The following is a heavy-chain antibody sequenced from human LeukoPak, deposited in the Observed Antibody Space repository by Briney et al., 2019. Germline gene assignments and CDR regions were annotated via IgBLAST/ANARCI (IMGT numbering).Heavy chain of an antibody. D-gene: IGHD6-19*01. CDR3: ARVKRGAGRIGNWFDP. J-gene: IGHJ5*02. V-gene: IGHV1-2*02. CDR1: GYTFTGYY. Sequence: ASVKVSCKASGYTFTGYYMNWVRQAPGQGLEWMGWINPNSGGTNYAQKFQGRVTMTRDTSISTAYMELSRLRSDDTAVYYCARVKRGAGRIGNWFDPWGQGTLVTVSS. CDR2: INPNSGGT.